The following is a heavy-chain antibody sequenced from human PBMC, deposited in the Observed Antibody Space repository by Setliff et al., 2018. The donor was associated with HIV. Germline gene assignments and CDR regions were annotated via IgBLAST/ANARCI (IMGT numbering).Heavy chain of an antibody. J-gene: IGHJ6*03. CDR1: RFTFSTYG. V-gene: IGHV3-48*01. D-gene: IGHD1-26*01. CDR2: ISSRSSNI. Sequence: GGSLRLSCAASRFTFSTYGMNWVRQAPGKGLEWVSYISSRSSNIFYAESVKGRFTISRDNAKNSLYLQMNSLRVEDTAVYYCARRVGVRPPFYYYYMDVWGKGTTVTVSS. CDR3: ARRVGVRPPFYYYYMDV.